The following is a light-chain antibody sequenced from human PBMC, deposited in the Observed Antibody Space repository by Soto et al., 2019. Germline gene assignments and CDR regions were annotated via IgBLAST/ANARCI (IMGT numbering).Light chain of an antibody. V-gene: IGKV3-20*01. Sequence: EIVLTQSPGTLSLSPGERAPISCRASQSVSSSYLAWYQQNPGQAPRLLIYGESSRATGIQDRFSGSGSGTDFTLTISRLEPEELAVYDCHQYGSSPWTVGQGTKVDIK. CDR3: HQYGSSPWT. J-gene: IGKJ1*01. CDR2: GES. CDR1: QSVSSSY.